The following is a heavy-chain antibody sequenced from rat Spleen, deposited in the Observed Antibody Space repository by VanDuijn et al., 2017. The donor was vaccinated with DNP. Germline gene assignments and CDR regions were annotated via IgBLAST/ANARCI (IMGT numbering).Heavy chain of an antibody. D-gene: IGHD1-3*01. Sequence: EVKLVESGGGLVQPGRSLKLSCAASGFTFYVYWMGWVRQAPGRGLEWIGEINKDSSIINYAPSLKDKFTISRDNAQNTLTLHMSKLGSEDTAIDYCTIGEDYGSYHFDTWCQGVMVTVSS. CDR2: INKDSSII. CDR1: GFTFYVYW. J-gene: IGHJ2*01. CDR3: TIGEDYGSYHFDT. V-gene: IGHV4-2*01.